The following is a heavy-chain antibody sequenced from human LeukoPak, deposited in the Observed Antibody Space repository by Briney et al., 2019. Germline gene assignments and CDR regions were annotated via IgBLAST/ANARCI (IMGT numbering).Heavy chain of an antibody. J-gene: IGHJ4*02. CDR2: IWYDGSNK. CDR1: GFTFSSYG. D-gene: IGHD6-19*01. V-gene: IGHV3-33*01. Sequence: GGSLRLSCAASGFTFSSYGMHWVRQAPGKGLEWVAVIWYDGSNKYYADSVKGRFTISRDNSKNTLYLQMNSLRAENTAVYYCARDLQQWLVLAPGDYWGQRTLVTVSS. CDR3: ARDLQQWLVLAPGDY.